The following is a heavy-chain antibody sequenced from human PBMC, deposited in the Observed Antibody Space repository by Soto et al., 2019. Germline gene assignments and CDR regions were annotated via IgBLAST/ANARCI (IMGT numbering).Heavy chain of an antibody. CDR2: ISGSGGST. J-gene: IGHJ6*03. Sequence: EVQLLESGGGLVQPGGSLRLSCAASGFTFSSYAMSWVRQTPGKGLEWVSAISGSGGSTYYADSVKGRFTISRDNSKNTLYQQMNSLRAEDTAVYYCAKDYWENGYSGYYHYYYYYMDVWDKGTTVTVSS. D-gene: IGHD5-12*01. CDR1: GFTFSSYA. CDR3: AKDYWENGYSGYYHYYYYYMDV. V-gene: IGHV3-23*01.